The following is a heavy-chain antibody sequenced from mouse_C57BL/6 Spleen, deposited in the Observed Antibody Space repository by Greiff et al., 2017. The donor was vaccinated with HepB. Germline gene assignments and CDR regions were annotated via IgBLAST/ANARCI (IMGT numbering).Heavy chain of an antibody. CDR3: ARDRNYGSSLDYFDY. J-gene: IGHJ2*01. V-gene: IGHV5-4*01. CDR1: GFTFSSYA. Sequence: EVKLVESGGGLVKPGGSLKLSCAASGFTFSSYAMSWVRQTPEKRLEWVATISDGGSYTYYPDNVKGRFTISRDNAKNNLYLQMSHLKSEDTAMYYCARDRNYGSSLDYFDYWGQGITLTVSS. CDR2: ISDGGSYT. D-gene: IGHD1-1*01.